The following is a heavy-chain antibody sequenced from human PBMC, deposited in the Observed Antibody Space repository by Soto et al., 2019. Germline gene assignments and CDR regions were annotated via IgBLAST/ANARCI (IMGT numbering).Heavy chain of an antibody. CDR3: ARGSVVAARFYYYYGMDV. V-gene: IGHV1-18*01. J-gene: IGHJ6*02. Sequence: ASVKVSCKASGYTFNSYGISWVRQAPGQGLEWMGWISAYNGNTNYAQKLQGRVTMTTDTSTSTAYMELRSLRSDDTAVYYCARGSVVAARFYYYYGMDVWGQGTTVTVSS. CDR1: GYTFNSYG. CDR2: ISAYNGNT. D-gene: IGHD2-15*01.